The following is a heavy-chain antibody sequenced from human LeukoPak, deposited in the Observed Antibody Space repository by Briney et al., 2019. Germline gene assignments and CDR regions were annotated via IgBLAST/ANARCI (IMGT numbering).Heavy chain of an antibody. CDR2: IYYSGST. Sequence: SETLSLTCTVSGGSISSSRYYWGWIRQPRGKGREWIVSIYYSGSTYYNPSLKSRVTISVDTSKNQFSLKLSSVTAADTAVYYCARRGYCSGGSCLDYWGQGALVIVSS. CDR1: GGSISSSRYY. D-gene: IGHD2-15*01. CDR3: ARRGYCSGGSCLDY. V-gene: IGHV4-39*01. J-gene: IGHJ4*02.